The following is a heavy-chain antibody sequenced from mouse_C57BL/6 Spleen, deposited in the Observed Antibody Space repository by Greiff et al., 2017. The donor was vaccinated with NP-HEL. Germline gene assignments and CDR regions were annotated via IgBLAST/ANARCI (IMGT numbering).Heavy chain of an antibody. CDR1: GFTFSDYY. V-gene: IGHV5-16*01. J-gene: IGHJ3*01. CDR2: INYDGSST. D-gene: IGHD2-4*01. Sequence: EVKLVESEGGLVQPGSSMKLSCTASGFTFSDYYMAWVRQVPEKGLEWVANINYDGSSTYYLDSLKSRFIISRDNAKNILYLQMSSLKSEDTATYYCARGDYDYDGGFAYWGQGTLVTVFA. CDR3: ARGDYDYDGGFAY.